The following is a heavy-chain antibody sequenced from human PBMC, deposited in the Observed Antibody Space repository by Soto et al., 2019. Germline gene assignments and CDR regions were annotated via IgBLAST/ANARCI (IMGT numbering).Heavy chain of an antibody. V-gene: IGHV1-8*01. Sequence: QVQLVQSGAEVKKPGASVKVSCKASGYTFTSYDINWVRQATGQGLEWMGWMNPNSGNTGYAQKFQGRVTMTRNTSISXXYXEXXSLRSEDTAVYYCARGWGYCSGGSCFYYYYYGMDVWGQGTTVTVSS. CDR1: GYTFTSYD. CDR3: ARGWGYCSGGSCFYYYYYGMDV. J-gene: IGHJ6*02. D-gene: IGHD2-15*01. CDR2: MNPNSGNT.